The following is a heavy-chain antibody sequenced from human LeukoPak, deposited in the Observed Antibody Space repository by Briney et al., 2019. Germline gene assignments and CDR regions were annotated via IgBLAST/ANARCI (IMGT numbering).Heavy chain of an antibody. CDR2: ISGHNGQS. J-gene: IGHJ4*02. V-gene: IGHV1-18*01. CDR3: ARGRAAADDFDC. CDR1: GYTFMSYA. D-gene: IGHD6-13*01. Sequence: ASVKVSCKASGYTFMSYAINWVRQAPGQGLEWLGWISGHNGQSKYAQKFQGRVTLTTDSSTGAAYMELRSLRSDDTAIYYCARGRAAADDFDCWGQGTLVTVSS.